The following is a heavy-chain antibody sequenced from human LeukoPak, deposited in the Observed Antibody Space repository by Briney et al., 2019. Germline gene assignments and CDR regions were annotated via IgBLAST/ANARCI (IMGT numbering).Heavy chain of an antibody. CDR3: ARGRSTGYPYYFEY. CDR2: MNPNSGST. V-gene: IGHV1-8*03. J-gene: IGHJ4*02. CDR1: GYTFTSHD. D-gene: IGHD5-12*01. Sequence: ASVKVSCKASGYTFTSHDINWVRQATGQGLEWMGWMNPNSGSTGYAQKFQGRVTITRNTSISTAYMEPSGLRSEDTAVYYCARGRSTGYPYYFEYWGQGTLVTVSS.